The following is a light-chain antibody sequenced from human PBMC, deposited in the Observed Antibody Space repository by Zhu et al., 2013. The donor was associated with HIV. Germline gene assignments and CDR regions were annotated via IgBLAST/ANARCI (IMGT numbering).Light chain of an antibody. V-gene: IGLV2-14*01. CDR1: SNDVGAYKY. J-gene: IGLJ2*01. Sequence: QSALTQPASVSGSPGQSITISCTGTSNDVGAYKYVSWYQQHPGKAPKLVIYEVTNRPSGVSYRFSGSKSGNTASLTISRLQAEDEADYYCSSYTTSSTVVFAGGTKLTVL. CDR2: EVT. CDR3: SSYTTSSTVV.